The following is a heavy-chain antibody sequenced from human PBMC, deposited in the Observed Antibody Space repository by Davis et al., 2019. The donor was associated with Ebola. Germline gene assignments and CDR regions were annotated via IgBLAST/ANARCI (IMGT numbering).Heavy chain of an antibody. CDR2: ISGSGGST. D-gene: IGHD6-19*01. J-gene: IGHJ4*02. Sequence: GESLKISCAASGFTFSDYYMSWIRQAPGKGLEWVSAISGSGGSTYYADSVKGRFTISRDNSKNTLYLQMNSLRAEDTAVYYCAKGSVAVALFDYWGQGTLVTVSS. CDR1: GFTFSDYY. V-gene: IGHV3-23*01. CDR3: AKGSVAVALFDY.